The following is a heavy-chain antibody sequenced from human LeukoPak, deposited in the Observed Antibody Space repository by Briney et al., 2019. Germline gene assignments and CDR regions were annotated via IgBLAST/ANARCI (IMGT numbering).Heavy chain of an antibody. J-gene: IGHJ4*02. CDR2: IKQGGSEK. D-gene: IGHD6-19*01. CDR3: ARVRYSSGWYADY. Sequence: GGSLRLFCAACGFTFSSYWMSWVRQAPGKGLEWVANIKQGGSEKYYVDSVKGRFTISRDNAKNSLYLQMNSLRAEDTSVYYCARVRYSSGWYADYWGQGTLVTVSS. CDR1: GFTFSSYW. V-gene: IGHV3-7*04.